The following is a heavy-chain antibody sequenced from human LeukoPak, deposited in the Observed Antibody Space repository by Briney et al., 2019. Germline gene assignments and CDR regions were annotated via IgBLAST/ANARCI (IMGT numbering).Heavy chain of an antibody. D-gene: IGHD5-12*01. Sequence: AGGSLRLSCAASGFTFSDYYMSWIRQAPGKGLEWVPYISSSGSTIYYADPVKGRFTISRDNAKNSLYLQMNSLRAEDTAVYYCARPLRSGSDAFDIWGQGTMVTVSS. CDR3: ARPLRSGSDAFDI. V-gene: IGHV3-11*01. J-gene: IGHJ3*02. CDR1: GFTFSDYY. CDR2: ISSSGSTI.